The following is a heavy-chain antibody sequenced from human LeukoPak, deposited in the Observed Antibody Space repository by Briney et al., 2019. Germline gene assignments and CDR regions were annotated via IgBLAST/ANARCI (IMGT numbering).Heavy chain of an antibody. CDR1: GFTFSSYS. J-gene: IGHJ5*02. CDR3: AGDTHSSSWYDH. V-gene: IGHV3-21*01. D-gene: IGHD6-19*01. Sequence: GGSLRLSCAASGFTFSSYSMNWVRQAPGKGLEWVSSIGSSSSYIYYADSVKGRFSTSRDNAKNSLYLQMNSLRAEDTAVYYCAGDTHSSSWYDHWGQGTLVTVSS. CDR2: IGSSSSYI.